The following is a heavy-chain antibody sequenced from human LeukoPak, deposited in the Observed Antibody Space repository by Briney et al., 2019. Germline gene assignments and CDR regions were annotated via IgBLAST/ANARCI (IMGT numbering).Heavy chain of an antibody. CDR2: IYPGDSDT. CDR3: ARLHDYHIYY. CDR1: GYTFTSYW. J-gene: IGHJ4*02. Sequence: GESLKISCKGSGYTFTSYWIGWVRQMPGKGLEWMGIIYPGDSDTSYSPSFQGQVTISADKSINTAYLQWSSLRAADTALYYCARLHDYHIYYCGQGTRVTVSS. V-gene: IGHV5-51*03. D-gene: IGHD4-11*01.